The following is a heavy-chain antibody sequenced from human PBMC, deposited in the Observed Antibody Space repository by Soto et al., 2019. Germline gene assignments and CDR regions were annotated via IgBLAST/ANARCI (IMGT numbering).Heavy chain of an antibody. CDR1: GGSIVSSGHY. D-gene: IGHD3-16*01. J-gene: IGHJ6*02. V-gene: IGHV4-31*03. CDR2: IYYSGET. CDR3: ARYRGGENYYYGMDV. Sequence: PSETLSLTCSASGGSIVSSGHYWNWIRHLPGKGLEWIGYIYYSGETSYNPSLKSRLTISVDTSENQFSLTLRSVTAADTAVYFCARYRGGENYYYGMDVWGLGTTVTVSS.